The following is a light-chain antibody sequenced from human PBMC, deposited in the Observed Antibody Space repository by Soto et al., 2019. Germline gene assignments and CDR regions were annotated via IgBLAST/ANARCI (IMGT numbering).Light chain of an antibody. CDR1: QSVSSS. V-gene: IGKV3-15*01. J-gene: IGKJ1*01. CDR3: QHYNNCPLT. Sequence: EIVMTQSPATLSVSPGERATLSCRASQSVSSSLAWYQQKPGQAPRLLIYGASTRATGIPARFSGSGSGTEFTLTISSLQSEDFAFYYCQHYNNCPLTFGQGTKVEIK. CDR2: GAS.